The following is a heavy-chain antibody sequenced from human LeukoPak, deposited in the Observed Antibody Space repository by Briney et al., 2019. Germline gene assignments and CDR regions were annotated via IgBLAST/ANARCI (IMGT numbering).Heavy chain of an antibody. D-gene: IGHD1-26*01. CDR2: IYSGGST. Sequence: PGGSLILSCVASGFTVSSNYMSWVRQAPGKGLEWVSVIYSGGSTNYADSVKGRFTISRDNSKNTLYLQMNSLRAEDTAVYYCARDLGDYWGQGTLVTASS. J-gene: IGHJ4*02. CDR3: ARDLGDY. V-gene: IGHV3-66*01. CDR1: GFTVSSNY.